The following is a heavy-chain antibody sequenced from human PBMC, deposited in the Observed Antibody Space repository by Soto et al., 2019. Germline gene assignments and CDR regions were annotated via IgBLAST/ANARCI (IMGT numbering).Heavy chain of an antibody. CDR3: ARDHSGSFPFDY. V-gene: IGHV1-18*01. J-gene: IGHJ4*02. CDR2: ISAYNGNT. CDR1: GYTFTSYG. D-gene: IGHD1-26*01. Sequence: PVKVSCKASGYTFTSYGISWVRQATGQGLEWMGWISAYNGNTNYAQKLQGRVTMTTDTSTSTAYMELRSLRSDDTVVYYGARDHSGSFPFDYWGQGPLVTVSS.